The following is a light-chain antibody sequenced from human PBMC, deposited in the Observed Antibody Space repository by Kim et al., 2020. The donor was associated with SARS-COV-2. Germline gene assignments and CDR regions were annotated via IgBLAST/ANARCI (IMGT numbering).Light chain of an antibody. Sequence: SSELTQDPAVSVALGQTVRITCQGDSLRSYYASWYQQKPGQAPVLVIYGKNNRPSGIPDRFSGSSSGNTASLTITGAQAEAEADYYCNSRDRCGNHVVFGGGTQLTVL. CDR3: NSRDRCGNHVV. CDR1: SLRSYY. V-gene: IGLV3-19*01. J-gene: IGLJ2*01. CDR2: GKN.